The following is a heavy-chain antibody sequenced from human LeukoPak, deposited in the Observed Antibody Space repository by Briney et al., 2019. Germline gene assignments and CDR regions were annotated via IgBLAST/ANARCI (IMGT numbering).Heavy chain of an antibody. CDR1: EYSFATYW. J-gene: IGHJ4*02. Sequence: GGSLKISCKGSEYSFATYWIGWVRQMPGQGLEWMGIIFPGDSDTRYSPSFQGQVTISADKSISTAYLQWSSLKASDTAIYYCASEYCSGGNCYFDYWGQGTLVTVSS. D-gene: IGHD2-15*01. CDR3: ASEYCSGGNCYFDY. CDR2: IFPGDSDT. V-gene: IGHV5-51*01.